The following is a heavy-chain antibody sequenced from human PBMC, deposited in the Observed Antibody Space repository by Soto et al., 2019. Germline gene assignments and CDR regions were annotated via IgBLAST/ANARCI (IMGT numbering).Heavy chain of an antibody. CDR2: IYYSGST. V-gene: IGHV4-30-4*01. Sequence: QVQLQESGPGLVKPSQTLSLTCTVSGGSISSGDYYWSWIRQPPGKGLEWIGYIYYSGSTYYNPSXXSRVTISVDTXXNXFXXKLSSVTAADTAVYYCARGYGGLAGSYQDYWYFDLWGRGTLVTVSS. J-gene: IGHJ2*01. D-gene: IGHD3-10*01. CDR1: GGSISSGDYY. CDR3: ARGYGGLAGSYQDYWYFDL.